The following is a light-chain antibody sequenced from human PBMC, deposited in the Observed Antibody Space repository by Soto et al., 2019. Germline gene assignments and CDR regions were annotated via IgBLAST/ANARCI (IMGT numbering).Light chain of an antibody. V-gene: IGKV3-20*01. CDR1: QTVPSSY. CDR2: DAS. CDR3: HQYAWSPLT. Sequence: EIVLTQSPGTLSLSPGERATLSCRASQTVPSSYLAWYQQRPGQAPRLLIYDASSRAFGIPDRFSGSESGTDFNLPISSLEPEDFAVYYCHQYAWSPLTFGQGTRLESK. J-gene: IGKJ5*01.